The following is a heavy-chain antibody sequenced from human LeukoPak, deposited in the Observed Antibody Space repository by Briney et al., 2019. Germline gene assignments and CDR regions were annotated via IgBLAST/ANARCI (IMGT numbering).Heavy chain of an antibody. CDR2: IYSGGST. CDR3: ARRGSRYWGLDY. J-gene: IGHJ4*02. V-gene: IGHV3-66*01. CDR1: GFTVRSNY. Sequence: GGSLRLSCATSGFTVRSNYMSWVRQAPGKGLEWVSVIYSGGSTYYADSVKGRFTISRDNSKNTLYLQMNSLRAEDTAVYYCARRGSRYWGLDYWGQGTLVSVSS. D-gene: IGHD7-27*01.